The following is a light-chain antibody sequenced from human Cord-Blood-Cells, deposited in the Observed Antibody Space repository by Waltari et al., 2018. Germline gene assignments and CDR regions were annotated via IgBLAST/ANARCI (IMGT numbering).Light chain of an antibody. V-gene: IGKV3-11*01. Sequence: EIVLTQSPATLSLSPGERATLSCRASQSVSSYLAWYQQKPGQAPRLLIYDASNRATGIPARFSGGGSGTDFTLTISSLEPEDFAVYYCQQRSDWPTFVPGTKVDIK. CDR1: QSVSSY. J-gene: IGKJ3*01. CDR2: DAS. CDR3: QQRSDWPT.